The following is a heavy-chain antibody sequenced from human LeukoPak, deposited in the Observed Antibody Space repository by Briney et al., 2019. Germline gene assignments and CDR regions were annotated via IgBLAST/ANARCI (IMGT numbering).Heavy chain of an antibody. Sequence: SETLSLTCTVSGGSISSSSYYWGWIRQPPGNGLEWIGSIYYSGSTFYNPSLKSRVTVSVDTSKNQFSLKLISVTAADTAVYYCAKRRGDVGYFDRWGRGALVTVSS. CDR3: AKRRGDVGYFDR. V-gene: IGHV4-39*01. D-gene: IGHD2-21*02. J-gene: IGHJ2*01. CDR2: IYYSGST. CDR1: GGSISSSSYY.